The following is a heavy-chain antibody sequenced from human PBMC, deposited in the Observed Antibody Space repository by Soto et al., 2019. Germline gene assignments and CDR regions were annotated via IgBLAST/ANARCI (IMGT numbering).Heavy chain of an antibody. CDR3: ARFMTILRGSRDTALHHGIGV. V-gene: IGHV3-21*01. D-gene: IGHD3-10*01. Sequence: GKGLEWVSFISTSSSYIYYADSVKGRFTISRDNANNSLYLQMNSLRAEDTAVYYCARFMTILRGSRDTALHHGIGVRGQGLT. J-gene: IGHJ6*01. CDR2: ISTSSSYI.